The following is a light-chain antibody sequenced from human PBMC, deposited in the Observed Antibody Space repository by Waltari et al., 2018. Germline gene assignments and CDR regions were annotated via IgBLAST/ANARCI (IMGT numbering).Light chain of an antibody. CDR3: QSYDSSLSGSV. CDR2: GNS. CDR1: SSNIGAGYD. J-gene: IGLJ2*01. Sequence: QSGLTQPPSVSGAPGQRVTLSCTWSSSNIGAGYDLHWYQLLPGTAPKLLIYGNSNRPSGVPDRFSGSKSGTSASLAITGLQAEDEAGYYCQSYDSSLSGSVFGGGTKLTVL. V-gene: IGLV1-40*01.